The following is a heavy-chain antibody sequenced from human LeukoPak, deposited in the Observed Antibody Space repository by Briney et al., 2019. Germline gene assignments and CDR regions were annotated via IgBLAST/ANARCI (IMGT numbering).Heavy chain of an antibody. CDR3: AKGGYKGDFFDY. CDR2: ISASADRT. J-gene: IGHJ4*02. V-gene: IGHV3-23*01. Sequence: GGSLRLSCAASGFTFSTYAMTWVRQAPGKGLEWVSSISASADRTYYADSVKGRFTISRDNSENTLDLQTNSLRAEDTAVFYCAKGGYKGDFFDYWGQGSLVTVSS. D-gene: IGHD1-14*01. CDR1: GFTFSTYA.